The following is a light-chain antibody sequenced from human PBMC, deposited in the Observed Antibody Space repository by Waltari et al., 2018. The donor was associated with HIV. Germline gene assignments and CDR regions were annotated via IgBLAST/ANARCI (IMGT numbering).Light chain of an antibody. J-gene: IGKJ3*01. CDR1: QDIGKY. CDR2: VAT. Sequence: DIQMTQSLSSLSASVGDRVTLPCQATQDIGKYLNWYQQKREKAPKFLIYVATNLKTGPSSRYSGSGAATHFTITRSSLQAEDIATYYSQQYDNLPTFGPGTKVDI. V-gene: IGKV1-33*01. CDR3: QQYDNLPT.